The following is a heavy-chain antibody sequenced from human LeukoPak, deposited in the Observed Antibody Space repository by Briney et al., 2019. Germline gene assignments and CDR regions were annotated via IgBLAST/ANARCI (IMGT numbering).Heavy chain of an antibody. CDR2: IYYSGST. D-gene: IGHD3-9*01. CDR1: GGSISSGDYY. V-gene: IGHV4-30-4*01. CDR3: ARVTILLYGMDV. Sequence: SETLSLTCTVSGGSISSGDYYWSWIRQPSGKGLEWIGYIYYSGSTYYNPSLKSRITISVDTSKNQFSLKLSSVTAADTAVYYCARVTILLYGMDVWGQGTTVTVSS. J-gene: IGHJ6*02.